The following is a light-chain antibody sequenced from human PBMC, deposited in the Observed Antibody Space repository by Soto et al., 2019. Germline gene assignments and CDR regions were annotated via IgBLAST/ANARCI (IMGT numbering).Light chain of an antibody. CDR3: QQSYSPPMYT. V-gene: IGKV1-39*01. CDR2: AAS. J-gene: IGKJ2*01. Sequence: DIQMTQSPSSLSASVGDRVTITCRASQSISSYLNWYQQKPGKAPKLLIYAASSLQSEVPSRFNVNRSGTDFALTISSLQPEDFATYYGQQSYSPPMYTFGQGTMLEIK. CDR1: QSISSY.